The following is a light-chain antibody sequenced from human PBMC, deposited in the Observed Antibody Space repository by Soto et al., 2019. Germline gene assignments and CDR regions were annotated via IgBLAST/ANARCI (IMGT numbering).Light chain of an antibody. Sequence: DIQMTQSPSSLSASVGDRVTISCRTSQNIETYINWYQQKLGKAPKLLIHAASDLQGGVPSRFSGGGSGTDFTLSITNLQPEDSAIYFCQQSYSSPYTFGRGTKLEI. CDR3: QQSYSSPYT. V-gene: IGKV1-39*01. J-gene: IGKJ2*01. CDR1: QNIETY. CDR2: AAS.